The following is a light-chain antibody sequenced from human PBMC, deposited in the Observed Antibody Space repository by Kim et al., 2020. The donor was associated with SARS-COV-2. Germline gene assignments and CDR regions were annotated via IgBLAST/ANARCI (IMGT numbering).Light chain of an antibody. Sequence: SLGQTVRITCQGDRLRSYYATWYQQTPGQAPLLVIYGKTTRPSGIPDPFSGSSSGNTASLTITGTQAGDEADYYCNSRDSNDNVVFGGGTQLTVL. CDR3: NSRDSNDNVV. J-gene: IGLJ2*01. V-gene: IGLV3-19*01. CDR1: RLRSYY. CDR2: GKT.